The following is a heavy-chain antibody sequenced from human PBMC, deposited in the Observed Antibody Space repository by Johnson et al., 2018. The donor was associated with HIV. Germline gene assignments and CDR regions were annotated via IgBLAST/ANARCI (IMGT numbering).Heavy chain of an antibody. CDR3: AKDVSVVTPSGSFDI. CDR2: ITFEGSDK. D-gene: IGHD4-23*01. J-gene: IGHJ3*02. V-gene: IGHV3-30*18. CDR1: GFTFSNYG. Sequence: VQLVESGGGVVQPGSSLRLSCAASGFTFSNYGMHWVRQAPGKGLEWVAVITFEGSDKYYADSVKGRVTISRDDSKNTLYLRLNSLRPEDSAVYYCAKDVSVVTPSGSFDIWGQGTRVTVSS.